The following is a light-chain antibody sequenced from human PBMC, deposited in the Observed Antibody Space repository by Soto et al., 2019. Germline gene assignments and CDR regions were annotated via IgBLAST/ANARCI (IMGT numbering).Light chain of an antibody. CDR2: GVS. CDR3: QQYSNLPHT. CDR1: QSVSNRF. J-gene: IGKJ2*01. Sequence: ERVLTQSPGTLSLSPGERATLSCRASQSVSNRFFAWYQQKPGQAPRLLIYGVSSRATGIPDRFSGSGFGTDFTLTISRLEPEDFVVYYCQQYSNLPHTFGQGTKLEVK. V-gene: IGKV3-20*01.